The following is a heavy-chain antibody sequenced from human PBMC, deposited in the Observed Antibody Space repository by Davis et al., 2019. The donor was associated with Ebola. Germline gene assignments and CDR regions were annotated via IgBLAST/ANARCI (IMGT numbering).Heavy chain of an antibody. CDR3: ARAEGGYCSGGTCYQCDY. V-gene: IGHV1-18*01. Sequence: ASVTVSCKASCYTFTSYGISWVRHPSGLGLEWMGWISAYNGNTKYAQELQGRVTMTTETSTSTAYMELRSLRSDDTAVYYCARAEGGYCSGGTCYQCDYWGQGTLVTVSS. CDR1: CYTFTSYG. CDR2: ISAYNGNT. D-gene: IGHD2-15*01. J-gene: IGHJ4*02.